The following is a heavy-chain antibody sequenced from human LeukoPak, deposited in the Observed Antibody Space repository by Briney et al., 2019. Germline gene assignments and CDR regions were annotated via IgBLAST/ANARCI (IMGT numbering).Heavy chain of an antibody. D-gene: IGHD6-13*01. CDR1: GYTFTSYD. CDR3: ARGAYSSSFYYYYMDV. CDR2: MNPNSGNT. Sequence: ASVKVSCKASGYTFTSYDTNWVRQATGQGLEWMGWMNPNSGNTGYAQKFQGRVTMTRNTSISTAYMELSSLRSEDTAVCYCARGAYSSSFYYYYMDVWGKGTTVTVSS. J-gene: IGHJ6*03. V-gene: IGHV1-8*01.